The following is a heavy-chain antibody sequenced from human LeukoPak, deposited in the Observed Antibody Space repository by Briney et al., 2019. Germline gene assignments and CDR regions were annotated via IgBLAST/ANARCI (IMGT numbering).Heavy chain of an antibody. D-gene: IGHD3-22*01. J-gene: IGHJ4*02. CDR2: INHSGST. CDR3: ARNYDSSGPPGY. CDR1: GGSISGYY. V-gene: IGHV4-34*01. Sequence: NPSETLSLTCTVSGGSISGYYWSWIRQPPGKGLEWIGEINHSGSTNYNPSLKSRVTISVDTSKNQFSLKLSSVTAADTAVYYCARNYDSSGPPGYWGQGTLVTVSS.